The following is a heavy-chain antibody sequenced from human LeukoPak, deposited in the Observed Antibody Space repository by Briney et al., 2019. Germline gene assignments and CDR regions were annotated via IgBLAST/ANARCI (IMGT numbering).Heavy chain of an antibody. V-gene: IGHV3-11*01. CDR3: ARDLDDILTGGRG. D-gene: IGHD3-9*01. Sequence: GGSLRLSCAASGFTVSSNYMSWVRQAPGKGLEWVSYISSSGSTIYYADSVKGRFTISRDNAKNSLYLQMNSLRAEDTAVYYCARDLDDILTGGRGWGQGTLVTVSS. J-gene: IGHJ4*02. CDR1: GFTVSSNY. CDR2: ISSSGSTI.